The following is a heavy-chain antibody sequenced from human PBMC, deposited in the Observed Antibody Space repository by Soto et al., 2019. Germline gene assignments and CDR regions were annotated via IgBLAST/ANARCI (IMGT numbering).Heavy chain of an antibody. J-gene: IGHJ6*02. CDR3: ARLDGGNSGMDV. V-gene: IGHV4-34*01. CDR1: GGSFSGYY. D-gene: IGHD2-15*01. CDR2: INHSGST. Sequence: QVQVQQWGAGLLKPSETLSLTCAVYGGSFSGYYWTWIRQPPGKGLEWIGEINHSGSTNYNPSLKSRVTISVDMSISTAYLQWSSLKASDTAMYYCARLDGGNSGMDVWGQGTTVT.